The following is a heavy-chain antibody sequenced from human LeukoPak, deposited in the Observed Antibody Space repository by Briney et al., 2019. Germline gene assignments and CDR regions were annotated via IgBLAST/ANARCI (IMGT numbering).Heavy chain of an antibody. CDR3: VRAAIVGATTSGSYV. CDR2: INSDGRST. CDR1: GFTFSSYS. Sequence: QPGGSLRLSCAASGFTFSSYSMNWVRQAPGKGLVWVSRINSDGRSTNYADSVKGRFTISRDNAKNTLYLQMNSLRAEDTAVYYCVRAAIVGATTSGSYVWGQGTMVTVSS. V-gene: IGHV3-74*01. J-gene: IGHJ3*01. D-gene: IGHD1-26*01.